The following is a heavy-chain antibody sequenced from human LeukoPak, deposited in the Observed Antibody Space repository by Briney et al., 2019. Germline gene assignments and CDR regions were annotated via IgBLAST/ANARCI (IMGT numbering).Heavy chain of an antibody. Sequence: SVKVSCKASVGTFSIYAISWVRQAPGQGLEWMGGIIPIFGTANYAQKFQGRVTITADESTSTAYMELSSLRSEDTAVYYCARERVDCSSTSCYVLDYWGQGTLVTVSS. V-gene: IGHV1-69*13. CDR2: IIPIFGTA. D-gene: IGHD2-2*01. CDR1: VGTFSIYA. CDR3: ARERVDCSSTSCYVLDY. J-gene: IGHJ4*02.